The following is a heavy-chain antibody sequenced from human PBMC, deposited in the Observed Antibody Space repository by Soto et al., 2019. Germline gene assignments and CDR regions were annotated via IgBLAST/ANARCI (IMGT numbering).Heavy chain of an antibody. CDR3: ARVGGFGATTIDY. CDR1: GGSISSGDYY. J-gene: IGHJ4*02. V-gene: IGHV4-30-4*01. D-gene: IGHD3-10*01. Sequence: QVQLQESGPGLVKPSQTLSLTCTVSGGSISSGDYYWSWIRQPPGKGLEWIGYSYYSGSTYYNPSLKRRVTISVDTSTNQFSLKLSSVTAADTAVYYCARVGGFGATTIDYWGQGTLVTVSS. CDR2: SYYSGST.